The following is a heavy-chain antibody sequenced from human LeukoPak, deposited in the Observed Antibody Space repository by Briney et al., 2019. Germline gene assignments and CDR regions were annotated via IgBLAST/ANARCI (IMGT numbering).Heavy chain of an antibody. CDR2: INFSGGTT. CDR3: AKDRVATERYYMDV. Sequence: GGSLRLSCAASGFTFSSFAMSWVHQAPGKGLEWVSAINFSGGTTYYADSVKGRFTISRDNSKNTLYLQMNSLRAEDTAVYYCAKDRVATERYYMDVWGKGTTVTISS. V-gene: IGHV3-23*01. J-gene: IGHJ6*03. D-gene: IGHD6-13*01. CDR1: GFTFSSFA.